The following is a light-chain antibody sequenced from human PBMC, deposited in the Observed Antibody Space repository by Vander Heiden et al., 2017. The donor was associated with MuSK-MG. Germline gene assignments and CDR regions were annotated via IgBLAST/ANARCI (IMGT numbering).Light chain of an antibody. Sequence: LLIFDASNLESGVPSSFSGSGSGTEFTLVISSLQPDDFATYYCQQYYCYLWTFGPGTQVDIK. CDR2: DAS. J-gene: IGKJ1*01. V-gene: IGKV1-5*01. CDR3: QQYYCYLWT.